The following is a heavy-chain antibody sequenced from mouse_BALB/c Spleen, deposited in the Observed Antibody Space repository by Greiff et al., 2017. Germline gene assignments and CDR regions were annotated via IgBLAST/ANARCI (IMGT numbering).Heavy chain of an antibody. Sequence: EVKVEESGGGLVQPGGSMKLSCVASGFTFSNYWMNWVRQSPEKGLEWVAEIRLKSNNYATHYAESVKGRFTISRDDSKSSVYLQMNNLRAEDTGIYYCTRNGYYVGAMDYWGQGTSVTVSS. D-gene: IGHD2-3*01. CDR3: TRNGYYVGAMDY. J-gene: IGHJ4*01. CDR1: GFTFSNYW. CDR2: IRLKSNNYAT. V-gene: IGHV6-6*02.